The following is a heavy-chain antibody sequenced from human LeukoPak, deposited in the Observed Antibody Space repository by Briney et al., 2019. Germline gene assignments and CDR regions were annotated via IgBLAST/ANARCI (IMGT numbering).Heavy chain of an antibody. CDR3: AKGTGTTRYYYMDV. D-gene: IGHD1-1*01. J-gene: IGHJ6*03. CDR2: ISGSGGST. V-gene: IGHV3-23*01. Sequence: GGSLRLSCAASGFAFSSYAMSWVRQAPGKGLEWVSGISGSGGSTYYADSVKGRFTISRDNSKNTLYLQMNSLRAEDTAVYYCAKGTGTTRYYYMDVWGKGTTVTVSS. CDR1: GFAFSSYA.